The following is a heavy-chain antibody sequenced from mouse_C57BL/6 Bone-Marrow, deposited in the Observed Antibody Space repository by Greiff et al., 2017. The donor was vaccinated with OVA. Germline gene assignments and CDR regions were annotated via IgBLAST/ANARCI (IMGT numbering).Heavy chain of an antibody. CDR1: GFSLTSYG. CDR3: AFITTVVAHWYFDV. Sequence: QVQLQQSGPGLVQPSQSLSITCTVSGFSLTSYGVHWVRQSPGKGLEWLGVIWRGGSTDYNAAFMSRLSITKDNSKSQVFFKMNSLQADDTAIYNCAFITTVVAHWYFDVWGTGTTVTVSS. CDR2: IWRGGST. J-gene: IGHJ1*03. D-gene: IGHD1-1*01. V-gene: IGHV2-5*01.